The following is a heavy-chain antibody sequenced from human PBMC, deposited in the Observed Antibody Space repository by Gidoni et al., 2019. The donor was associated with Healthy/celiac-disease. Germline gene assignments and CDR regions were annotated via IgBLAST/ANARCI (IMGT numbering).Heavy chain of an antibody. Sequence: QITLKESGPTLVKPTQTLTLTCTFSGFSLSTSGVGVGWIRQPPGKALEWLALIYWDDGKRYSPSLKSRLTITKDTSKNQVVLTMTNMDPVDTATYYCAHRDTAMTGYGMDVWGQGTTVTVSS. J-gene: IGHJ6*02. D-gene: IGHD5-18*01. CDR2: IYWDDGK. CDR3: AHRDTAMTGYGMDV. CDR1: GFSLSTSGVG. V-gene: IGHV2-5*02.